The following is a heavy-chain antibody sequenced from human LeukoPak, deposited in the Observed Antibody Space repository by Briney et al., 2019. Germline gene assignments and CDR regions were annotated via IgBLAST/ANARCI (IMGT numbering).Heavy chain of an antibody. V-gene: IGHV1-69*01. Sequence: GASVKVSCKASGGTFSSYAISWVRQAPGQGLEWMEGIIPIFGTANYAQKFQGRVTITADESTSTAYMELSSLRSEDTAVYYCARASLGYSSGPNWFDPWGQGTLVTVSS. J-gene: IGHJ5*02. CDR2: IIPIFGTA. CDR3: ARASLGYSSGPNWFDP. D-gene: IGHD6-19*01. CDR1: GGTFSSYA.